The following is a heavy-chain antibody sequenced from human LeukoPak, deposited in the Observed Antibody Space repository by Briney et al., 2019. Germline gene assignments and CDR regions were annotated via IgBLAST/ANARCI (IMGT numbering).Heavy chain of an antibody. CDR3: ARLGRDGFNFDY. CDR1: GGSISSHY. J-gene: IGHJ4*02. CDR2: IFYTGGP. D-gene: IGHD5-24*01. Sequence: SETLSLTCTVSGGSISSHYWSWIRQPPGKGLECIGYIFYTGGPNYNPSLKSRVSISVDTSKNQFSLKLSSVTAADTAVYYCARLGRDGFNFDYWGQGALVTVSS. V-gene: IGHV4-59*11.